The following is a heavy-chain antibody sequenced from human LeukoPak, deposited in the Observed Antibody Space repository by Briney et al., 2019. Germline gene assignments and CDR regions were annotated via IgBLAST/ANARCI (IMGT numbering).Heavy chain of an antibody. Sequence: GGSLRLSCAASGFTFSSYGMHWVRQAPGKGLEWVAFIRYDGSNKYYADSVKGRFTISRDNSKNTLYLQMNSLRAEDTAVYYCAKDPIKSGGLFDYWGQGTLVTVSS. D-gene: IGHD3/OR15-3a*01. CDR3: AKDPIKSGGLFDY. CDR1: GFTFSSYG. CDR2: IRYDGSNK. V-gene: IGHV3-30*02. J-gene: IGHJ4*02.